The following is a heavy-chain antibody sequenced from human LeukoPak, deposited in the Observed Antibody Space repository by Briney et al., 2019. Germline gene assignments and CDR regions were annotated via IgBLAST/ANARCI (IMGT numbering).Heavy chain of an antibody. CDR2: ISGSGGST. J-gene: IGHJ3*02. Sequence: GGSLRLSCAASGFTFSSYAMSWVRQAPGKGLEWVAAISGSGGSTYYADSVKGRFTISRDNSKNTLCLQMNSLRAEDTAVYYCAKELLGYCSSTSCYHDAFDIWGQGTMVTVSS. CDR1: GFTFSSYA. CDR3: AKELLGYCSSTSCYHDAFDI. V-gene: IGHV3-23*01. D-gene: IGHD2-2*01.